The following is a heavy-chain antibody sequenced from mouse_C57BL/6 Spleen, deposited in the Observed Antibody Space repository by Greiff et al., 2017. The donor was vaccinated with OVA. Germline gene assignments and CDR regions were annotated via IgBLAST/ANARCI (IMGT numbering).Heavy chain of an antibody. CDR2: IYPGDGDT. Sequence: VQLQESGAELVKPGASVKISCKASGYAFSSYWMNWVKQRPGKGLEWIGQIYPGDGDTNYNGKFKGKATLTADKSSSTAYMQLSSLTSEDSAVYFCAREGLITTGFAYWGQGTLVTVSA. CDR1: GYAFSSYW. J-gene: IGHJ3*01. D-gene: IGHD1-1*01. V-gene: IGHV1-80*01. CDR3: AREGLITTGFAY.